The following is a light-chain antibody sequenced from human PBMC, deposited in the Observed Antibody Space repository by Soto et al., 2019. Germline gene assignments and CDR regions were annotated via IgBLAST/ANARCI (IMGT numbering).Light chain of an antibody. CDR1: QSISSW. CDR3: QQYNSYPGT. CDR2: DAS. J-gene: IGKJ1*01. Sequence: DIQMTQSPSTLSASVGDRVTITCRASQSISSWLAWYQQKPGKAPKLLIYDASSLESGVPSRFSGSGSGTEFTITINSLQPDDFATYYCQQYNSYPGTFGQGTKVEIK. V-gene: IGKV1-5*01.